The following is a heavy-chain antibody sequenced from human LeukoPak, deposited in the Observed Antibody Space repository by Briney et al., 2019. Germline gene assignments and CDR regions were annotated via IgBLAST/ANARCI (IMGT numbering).Heavy chain of an antibody. D-gene: IGHD3-16*02. CDR2: ISSAGTTT. J-gene: IGHJ4*02. CDR1: GFTFSTYA. V-gene: IGHV3-30-3*02. Sequence: GGSLRLSCAASGFTFSTYAMHWVRQAPGKGLEWVAFISSAGTTTYYADSVKGRFTISRDNSKNTLYLQMNSLRAEDTAVYYCAKLGRPGGVIALTHFDYWGQGTLVTVSS. CDR3: AKLGRPGGVIALTHFDY.